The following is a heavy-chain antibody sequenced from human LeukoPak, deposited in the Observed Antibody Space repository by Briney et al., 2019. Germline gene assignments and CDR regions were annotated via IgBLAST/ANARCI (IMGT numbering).Heavy chain of an antibody. Sequence: GGSLRLSCAASGFTFDNYAMSWVRQAPGKGLEWVSAISGSGGSTHYADSVKGRFTISRDNSKNTLYLQMNSLRAEDTAVYYCASVQQLVYYFDYWGQGTLVTVSS. CDR1: GFTFDNYA. CDR3: ASVQQLVYYFDY. V-gene: IGHV3-23*01. CDR2: ISGSGGST. J-gene: IGHJ4*02. D-gene: IGHD6-13*01.